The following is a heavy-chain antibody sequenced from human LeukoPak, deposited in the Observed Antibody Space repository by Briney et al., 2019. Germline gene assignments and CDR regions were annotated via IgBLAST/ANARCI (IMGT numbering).Heavy chain of an antibody. Sequence: SETLSLTCTVSGDSISSSSYYWGWIRQPPGKGLEWIASIYYSGNTYYNPSLKSRITMSVDKSKNQFSLKLSSVTAADTAVYYCARYRAVAGTGWYYFDSWGQGTLVTVSS. CDR1: GDSISSSSYY. CDR3: ARYRAVAGTGWYYFDS. V-gene: IGHV4-39*07. D-gene: IGHD6-19*01. CDR2: IYYSGNT. J-gene: IGHJ4*02.